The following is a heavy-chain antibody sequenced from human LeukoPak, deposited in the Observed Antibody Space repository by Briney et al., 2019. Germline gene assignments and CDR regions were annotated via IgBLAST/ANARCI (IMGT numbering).Heavy chain of an antibody. CDR3: TTVPDYAVNPFDY. D-gene: IGHD4-17*01. CDR1: GFDFSDYS. CDR2: IGTRSASS. J-gene: IGHJ4*02. Sequence: GGSLRLSCETSGFDFSDYSMNWVRQAPGKGLEWVSHIGTRSASSYYADSVKGRFTISRDNSKNTLYLQMNSLRAEDTAVYYCTTVPDYAVNPFDYWGQGTLVTVSS. V-gene: IGHV3-48*01.